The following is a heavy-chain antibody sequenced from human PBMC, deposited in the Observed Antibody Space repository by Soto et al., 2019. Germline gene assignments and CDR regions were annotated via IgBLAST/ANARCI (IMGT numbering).Heavy chain of an antibody. D-gene: IGHD3-9*01. V-gene: IGHV1-18*01. CDR2: ISAYNGNT. CDR3: ARGLPRYLDWLLPFDY. Sequence: ASVKVSCKASSYTFTSYGISWVRQAPGQGLEWMGWISAYNGNTNYAQKLQGRVTMTTDTSTSTAYMELRSLRSDDTAMYYCARGLPRYLDWLLPFDYWGQGTLVTVSS. J-gene: IGHJ4*02. CDR1: SYTFTSYG.